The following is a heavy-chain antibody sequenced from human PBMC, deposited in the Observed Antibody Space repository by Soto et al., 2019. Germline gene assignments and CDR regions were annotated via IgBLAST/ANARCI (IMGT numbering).Heavy chain of an antibody. CDR1: GFTFSSYG. D-gene: IGHD1-20*01. CDR3: AKGAHTWKTPHYSGLDV. CDR2: ISYDGSNK. Sequence: GGSLRLSCAASGFTFSSYGMHWVRQAPGKGLEWVAVISYDGSNKYYADSVKGRFTISRDNSKNTLYLQMNSLRAEDTAVYYCAKGAHTWKTPHYSGLDVWDPGTTVTV. V-gene: IGHV3-30*18. J-gene: IGHJ6*02.